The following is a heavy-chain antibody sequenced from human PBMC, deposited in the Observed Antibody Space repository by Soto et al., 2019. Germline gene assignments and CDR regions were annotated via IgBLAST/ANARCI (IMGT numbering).Heavy chain of an antibody. D-gene: IGHD6-13*01. V-gene: IGHV3-21*01. CDR1: GFTFSIST. CDR2: ISSGTTYF. Sequence: EVQLVESGGGLVKPGGSLTLSCAASGFTFSISTMSWVRQAPGKRLEWVSSISSGTTYFYYADSVKGRFSISRDNAKHSLYLQMNSLRVEETAVYFCARGDGTGLHSSGWSPRFWGQGTLVTVSS. CDR3: ARGDGTGLHSSGWSPRF. J-gene: IGHJ4*02.